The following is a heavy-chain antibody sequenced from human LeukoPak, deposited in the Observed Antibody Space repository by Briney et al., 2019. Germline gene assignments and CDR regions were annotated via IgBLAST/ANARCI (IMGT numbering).Heavy chain of an antibody. Sequence: SETLSLTCTVSGGSISSSSYYWSWIRQPAGKGLEWIGRIYTSGSTNYNPSLKSRVTISVDTSKNQFSLKLSSVTAADTAVYYCARGYCSGGSCYSESGGFDPWGQGTLVTVSS. CDR2: IYTSGST. D-gene: IGHD2-15*01. J-gene: IGHJ5*02. CDR3: ARGYCSGGSCYSESGGFDP. CDR1: GGSISSSSYY. V-gene: IGHV4-61*02.